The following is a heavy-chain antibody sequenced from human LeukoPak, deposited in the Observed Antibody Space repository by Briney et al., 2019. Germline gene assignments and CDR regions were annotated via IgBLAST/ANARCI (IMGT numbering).Heavy chain of an antibody. CDR2: IYYSGST. Sequence: PSETPSLTCTVSGGSISSYYWSWIRQPPGKGLEWIGYIYYSGSTNYNPSLKSRVTISVDTSKNQFSLKLSSVTAAGTAVYYCARSYGGNSFDYWGQGTLVTVSS. J-gene: IGHJ4*02. V-gene: IGHV4-59*08. CDR3: ARSYGGNSFDY. D-gene: IGHD4-23*01. CDR1: GGSISSYY.